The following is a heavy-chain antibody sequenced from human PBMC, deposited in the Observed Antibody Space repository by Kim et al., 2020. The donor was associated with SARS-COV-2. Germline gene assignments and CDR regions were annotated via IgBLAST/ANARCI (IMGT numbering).Heavy chain of an antibody. D-gene: IGHD6-19*01. CDR2: IYSGGST. V-gene: IGHV3-66*01. Sequence: GGSLRLSCAASGFTVSSNYMSWVRQAPGKGLEWVSVIYSGGSTYYADSVKGRFTISRDNSKNTLYLQMNSLRAEDTAVYYCASPIAVAGTGDYWGQGTLVTVSS. J-gene: IGHJ4*02. CDR1: GFTVSSNY. CDR3: ASPIAVAGTGDY.